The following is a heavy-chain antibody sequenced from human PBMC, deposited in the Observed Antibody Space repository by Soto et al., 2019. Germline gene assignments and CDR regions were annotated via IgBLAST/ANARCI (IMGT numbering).Heavy chain of an antibody. V-gene: IGHV3-48*04. D-gene: IGHD4-17*01. CDR3: AREADYVNWFDP. CDR2: ISSDSLTT. J-gene: IGHJ5*02. CDR1: GFTFRISS. Sequence: GGSLRLSCAASGFTFRISSMTWVRQAPGKGLEWVSSISSDSLTTHHADSVKGRFTISRDSAKNSLYLQMNSLRAEDTAVYYCAREADYVNWFDPWGQGTLVTVSS.